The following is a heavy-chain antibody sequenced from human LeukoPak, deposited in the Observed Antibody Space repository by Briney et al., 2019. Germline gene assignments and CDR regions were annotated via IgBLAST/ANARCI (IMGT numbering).Heavy chain of an antibody. J-gene: IGHJ4*02. V-gene: IGHV4-59*01. D-gene: IGHD6-19*01. CDR2: IYYSGST. CDR1: GGSISSYY. Sequence: SETLSLTCTVSGGSISSYYWSWIRQPPGKGLEWIGYIYYSGSTNYNPSLKSRVTISVDTSKNQFSLKLSSVTAADTAVYYCAREVAGDYFDYWGQGTLVTASS. CDR3: AREVAGDYFDY.